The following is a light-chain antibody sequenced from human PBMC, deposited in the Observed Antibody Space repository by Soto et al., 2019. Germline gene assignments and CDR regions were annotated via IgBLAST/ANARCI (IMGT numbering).Light chain of an antibody. CDR1: SSDIGAYDY. CDR2: EVN. Sequence: QSVLTQPASLSGSPGQSITISCTGTSSDIGAYDYVSWFQQHPGKAPKLMISEVNNRPSGVSNRFSGSKSGNTAFLTISGLQAEDEADYYCCSYAGSGTDNYVFGSGTTVTV. V-gene: IGLV2-14*01. J-gene: IGLJ1*01. CDR3: CSYAGSGTDNYV.